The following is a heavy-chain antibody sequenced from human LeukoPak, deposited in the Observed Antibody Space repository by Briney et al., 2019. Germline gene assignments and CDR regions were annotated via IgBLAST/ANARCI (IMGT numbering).Heavy chain of an antibody. CDR2: INNDGSDT. Sequence: PGGSLRLSCAASGFTFSSYWMHWVRQAPGKGPVWVSRINNDGSDTTYADSVKGRFTISRDDAKNTLYLQMNSLRAEDTAVYYCAKVGLEIPSGEAYYYYYMDVWGKGTTVTVSS. J-gene: IGHJ6*03. CDR1: GFTFSSYW. D-gene: IGHD3-10*01. CDR3: AKVGLEIPSGEAYYYYYMDV. V-gene: IGHV3-74*01.